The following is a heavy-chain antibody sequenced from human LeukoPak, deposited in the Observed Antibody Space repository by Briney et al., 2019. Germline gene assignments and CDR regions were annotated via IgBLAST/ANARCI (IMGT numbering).Heavy chain of an antibody. CDR2: LHSGGNR. Sequence: GGSLRLSCVASGFTVSSNYMSWVRQAPGKGLEWVSILHSGGNRYYADSVKGRFTISSDNSKNTLSLQMNSLRAEDTAVYYCVTHRDILSIYSFDYGAQGPRVTVSS. V-gene: IGHV3-53*01. CDR1: GFTVSSNY. D-gene: IGHD3-9*01. CDR3: VTHRDILSIYSFDY. J-gene: IGHJ4*02.